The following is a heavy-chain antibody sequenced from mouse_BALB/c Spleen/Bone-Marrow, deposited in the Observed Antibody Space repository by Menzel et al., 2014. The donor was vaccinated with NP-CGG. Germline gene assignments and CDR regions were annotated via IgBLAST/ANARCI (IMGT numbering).Heavy chain of an antibody. V-gene: IGHV5-6-3*01. CDR3: ARGVDDCSWFAY. CDR2: INRNGGTN. CDR1: GFTFSSYG. D-gene: IGHD2-4*01. Sequence: EVKLEESGGGLVQPGGSLKLSCTASGFTFSSYGLSWVRQTPDKRLELVATINRNGGTNSYPDSVKGRFTISRDNAKNTLYLQMSSLKSEDTALYYCARGVDDCSWFAYWVQGTLVTVAA. J-gene: IGHJ3*01.